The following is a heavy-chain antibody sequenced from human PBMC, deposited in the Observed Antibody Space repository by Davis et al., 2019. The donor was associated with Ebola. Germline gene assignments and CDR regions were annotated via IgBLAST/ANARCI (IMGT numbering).Heavy chain of an antibody. CDR2: ISYDGSNK. D-gene: IGHD1-26*01. Sequence: PGGSLRLSCTASGFTFSSYGMHWVRQAPGKGLEWVAVISYDGSNKYYADSVKGRFTISRDNSKNTLYLQMNSLRAEDTAVYYCAKRGVWELGVDYWGQGTLVTVSS. CDR3: AKRGVWELGVDY. CDR1: GFTFSSYG. J-gene: IGHJ4*02. V-gene: IGHV3-30*18.